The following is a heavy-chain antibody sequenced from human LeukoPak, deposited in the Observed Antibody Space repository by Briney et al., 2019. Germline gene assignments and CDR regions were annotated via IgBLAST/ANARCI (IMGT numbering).Heavy chain of an antibody. J-gene: IGHJ4*02. Sequence: GGSLRLSCAASGFTFSSYAMSWVRQAPGKGLEWVSAISGGGGSTYYADSVKGRFTISRDNSKNTLYLQMNSLRAEDTAVYYCAKGSTNWGRAYFDCWGQGTLVTVSS. CDR2: ISGGGGST. CDR1: GFTFSSYA. CDR3: AKGSTNWGRAYFDC. D-gene: IGHD7-27*01. V-gene: IGHV3-23*01.